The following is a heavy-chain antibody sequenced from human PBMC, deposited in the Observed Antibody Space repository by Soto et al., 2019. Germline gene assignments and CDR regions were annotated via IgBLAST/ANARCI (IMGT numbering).Heavy chain of an antibody. CDR2: ISGSGSRT. V-gene: IGHV3-23*01. CDR1: GFTFNSYA. Sequence: EVQLLESGGGLVQPGGSLRLSCAASGFTFNSYAMSWVRQAPGKGLEWVSTISGSGSRTYYADSVKGRFTISRDNSKNTLYLHMDSLRAEDTALYHCAKKGPPRDAFDIWGQGTMVTVSS. CDR3: AKKGPPRDAFDI. J-gene: IGHJ3*02.